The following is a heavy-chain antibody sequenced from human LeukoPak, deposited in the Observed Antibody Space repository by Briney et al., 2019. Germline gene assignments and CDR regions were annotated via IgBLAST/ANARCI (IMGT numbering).Heavy chain of an antibody. D-gene: IGHD4-17*01. J-gene: IGHJ3*02. V-gene: IGHV3-23*01. CDR3: AKDLAVTTNEDAFDI. CDR1: GFTFSNHA. Sequence: GGSLRLSCAASGFTFSNHAMTWVRQAPGKGLEWVSAISGSGSTYYADSVKGRFTISRDISKNTLYLQMNSLRAEDTAVYYCAKDLAVTTNEDAFDIWGQGTMVTVSS. CDR2: ISGSGST.